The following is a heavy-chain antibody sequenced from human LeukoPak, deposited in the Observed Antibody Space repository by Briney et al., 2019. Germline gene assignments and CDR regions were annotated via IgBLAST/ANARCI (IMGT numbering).Heavy chain of an antibody. CDR3: ARVSRDGYNYWFDP. CDR1: GDSVSSNSAA. J-gene: IGHJ5*02. Sequence: SQTLSLTCAISGDSVSSNSAAWNWIRHSPSRGLEWLGRTYYRSKWYNDYAVYVKSRLHINPDTSKNQFSLQLNSVTPEDTAVYYCARVSRDGYNYWFDPWGQGTLVTVSS. CDR2: TYYRSKWYN. V-gene: IGHV6-1*01. D-gene: IGHD5-12*01.